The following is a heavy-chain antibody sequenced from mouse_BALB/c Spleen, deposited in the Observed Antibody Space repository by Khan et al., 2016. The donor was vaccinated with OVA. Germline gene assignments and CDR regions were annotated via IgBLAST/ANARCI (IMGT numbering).Heavy chain of an antibody. Sequence: EVKLLESGPGLVKPSQTVSLTCTVTGISITSGNYRWSWSRQFPGNKLEWIGNIYYSGTVTYNPSLTSRTTITRDTSKNQFFLEMNSLTAEDTATYNSARDYGSLSWYFNVWGAGTTVTVSS. V-gene: IGHV3-5*02. D-gene: IGHD1-1*01. CDR1: GISITSGNYR. J-gene: IGHJ1*01. CDR3: ARDYGSLSWYFNV. CDR2: IYYSGTV.